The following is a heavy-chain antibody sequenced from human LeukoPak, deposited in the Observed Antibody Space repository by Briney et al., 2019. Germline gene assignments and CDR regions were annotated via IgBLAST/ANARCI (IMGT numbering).Heavy chain of an antibody. CDR1: GYTFTGYY. V-gene: IGHV1-2*02. Sequence: GASVKVSCKTSGYTFTGYYMHWVRQAPGQGLEWMGWINSNSGDTNYAQKFQGRVTMTRDTSISTAYMELSGLRSDDSAVYYCARDGGTAMGVIDYWGQGILVTVSS. CDR2: INSNSGDT. CDR3: ARDGGTAMGVIDY. J-gene: IGHJ4*02. D-gene: IGHD5-18*01.